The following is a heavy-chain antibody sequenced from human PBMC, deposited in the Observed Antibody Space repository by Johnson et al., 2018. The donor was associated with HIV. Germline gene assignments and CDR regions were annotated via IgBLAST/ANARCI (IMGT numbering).Heavy chain of an antibody. J-gene: IGHJ3*02. CDR1: GFTFNNAW. CDR3: AKQNRGAFDI. V-gene: IGHV3-30*18. Sequence: QVQLVESGGGLVKPGGSLRLSCAASGFTFNNAWMSWVRQAPGKGLEWVAFISYDGSNKYYADSVKGRFTISRDTSKNTLYFQMNGLRAEDTAVYYCAKQNRGAFDIWGQGTMVTVSS. CDR2: ISYDGSNK.